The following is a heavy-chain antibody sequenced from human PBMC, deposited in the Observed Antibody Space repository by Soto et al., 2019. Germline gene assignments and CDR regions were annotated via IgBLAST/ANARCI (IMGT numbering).Heavy chain of an antibody. CDR2: ISYDGTYK. CDR3: ANEVDVAFSSLQYGMDV. V-gene: IGHV3-30*14. Sequence: QVQLVEPGGGVVQPGRSLRLSCAASGFTFNNFAMHWVRQAPGKGLEWVAFISYDGTYKYYADSVRGRFTVYRDNSKSTLFLQMNSLKFEDTAVYVCANEVDVAFSSLQYGMDVWGQGTTVTVSS. CDR1: GFTFNNFA. J-gene: IGHJ6*02. D-gene: IGHD5-12*01.